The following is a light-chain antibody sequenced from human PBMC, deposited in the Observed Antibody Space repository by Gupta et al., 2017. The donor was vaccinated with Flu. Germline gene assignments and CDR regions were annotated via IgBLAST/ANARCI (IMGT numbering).Light chain of an antibody. CDR1: SSDVGSYTL. V-gene: IGLV2-23*01. CDR2: EGN. Sequence: HSALTQPASVTGSPEPSITISCTGTSSDVGSYTLVSWYQQHPSKAHKLMIYEGNKPAAGVSNRFSGSKSGNTASLTISGLQAEDEADYYCRSYAGSSTWVFGGGTKLTVL. J-gene: IGLJ3*02. CDR3: RSYAGSSTWV.